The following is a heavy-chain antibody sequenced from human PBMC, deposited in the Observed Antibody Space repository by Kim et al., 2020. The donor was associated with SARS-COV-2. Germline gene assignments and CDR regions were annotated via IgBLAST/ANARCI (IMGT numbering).Heavy chain of an antibody. J-gene: IGHJ4*02. D-gene: IGHD3-10*01. CDR1: GGSVSSNYYY. CDR3: SRGEHKVQRSGSGTFPRGRKPPAY. V-gene: IGHV4-39*07. CDR2: ISYTGKT. Sequence: SETLSLTCTVSGGSVSSNYYYWGWIRQSPEKGLEWIGVISYTGKTYYNPSLSSRVTISIDTSKNQFSLKLTSVTAAETAIYYCSRGEHKVQRSGSGTFPRGRKPPAYWGPGTLVSVSS.